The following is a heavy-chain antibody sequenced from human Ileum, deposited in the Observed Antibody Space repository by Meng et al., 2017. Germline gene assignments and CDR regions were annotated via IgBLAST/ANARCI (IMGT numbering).Heavy chain of an antibody. J-gene: IGHJ6*02. CDR1: GYSFTNYW. D-gene: IGHD2-15*01. Sequence: GESLKISWKGAGYSFTNYWSAWVRQMPGKGLEWMGIIYPGDSDTKYSPSSQGRVTLSVDRSTSTAYLQWSSLKASDTGMYCCARRGSSGGSHGKHYQHPMDVWGQGTTVTGYS. CDR3: ARRGSSGGSHGKHYQHPMDV. CDR2: IYPGDSDT. V-gene: IGHV5-51*01.